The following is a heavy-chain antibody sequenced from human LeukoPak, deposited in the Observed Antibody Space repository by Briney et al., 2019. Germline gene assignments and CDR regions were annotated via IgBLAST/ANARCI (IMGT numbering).Heavy chain of an antibody. CDR2: ISNDGSRK. J-gene: IGHJ4*02. Sequence: GRSLRLSCAPSGFTFSRHGMHWVRQAPGKGLEWVAIISNDGSRKYYAHSVEGRFTISRDNSKNTLYLQMNSLRAEDTAVYFCAKDMVGGSVFYSPTPFDSGGQETLATFPS. D-gene: IGHD3-22*01. CDR3: AKDMVGGSVFYSPTPFDS. V-gene: IGHV3-30*18. CDR1: GFTFSRHG.